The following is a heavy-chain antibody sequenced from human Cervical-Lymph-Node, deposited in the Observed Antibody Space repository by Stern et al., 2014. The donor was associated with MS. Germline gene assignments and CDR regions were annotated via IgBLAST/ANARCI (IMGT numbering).Heavy chain of an antibody. J-gene: IGHJ4*02. CDR1: GFSLSSARMG. Sequence: QVTLRESGPVLVKPTETLTLTCTVSGFSLSSARMGVSWIRQPPGKALEWLAHIFSNDEKSYSTSLKSRLTISKDTSKSQVVLTMTNMDPVDTATYYCARIPYCSSTSCYRNGGYYFDYWGQGTLVTVSS. CDR3: ARIPYCSSTSCYRNGGYYFDY. CDR2: IFSNDEK. D-gene: IGHD2-2*01. V-gene: IGHV2-26*01.